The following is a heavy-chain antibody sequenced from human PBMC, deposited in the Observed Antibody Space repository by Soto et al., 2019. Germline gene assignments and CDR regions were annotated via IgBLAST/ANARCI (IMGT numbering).Heavy chain of an antibody. Sequence: SETLSLTCTVSGCSISSGDYYWSWIRQPPGKGLEWIGYIYYSGSTYYNPSLKSRVTISVDTSKNQFSLKLSSVTAADTAVYYCAREGEYSTTLDVWGQGTTVTVSS. D-gene: IGHD6-6*01. J-gene: IGHJ6*02. CDR1: GCSISSGDYY. CDR2: IYYSGST. CDR3: AREGEYSTTLDV. V-gene: IGHV4-30-4*01.